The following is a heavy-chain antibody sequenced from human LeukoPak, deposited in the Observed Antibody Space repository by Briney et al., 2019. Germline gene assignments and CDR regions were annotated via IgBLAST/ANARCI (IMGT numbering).Heavy chain of an antibody. D-gene: IGHD3-3*01. J-gene: IGHJ4*02. CDR1: GYTFTSYD. Sequence: GASVKVSCKASGYTFTSYDINWVRQATGQGLEWMGWMNPNSGNTGYAQKFQGRATMTRNTSISTAYMELSSLRSEGTAVYYCARGPRNYDFWSGPVMDGGWGQGTLVTVSS. CDR3: ARGPRNYDFWSGPVMDGG. V-gene: IGHV1-8*01. CDR2: MNPNSGNT.